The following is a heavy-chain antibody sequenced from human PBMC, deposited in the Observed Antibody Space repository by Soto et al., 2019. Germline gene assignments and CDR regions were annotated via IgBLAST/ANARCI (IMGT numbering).Heavy chain of an antibody. CDR2: IDSGGST. CDR3: ARDSWAYYDC. V-gene: IGHV4-61*03. Sequence: PSETLSLTCSISDGSVNSGSYYWTWTRQPPGKGLEWIGYIDSGGSTNYNPSLKSRVTISADRSKNDFSLKVNSVTAADTAVYYCARDSWAYYDCWGPGTLVTVSS. D-gene: IGHD1-26*01. J-gene: IGHJ4*02. CDR1: DGSVNSGSYY.